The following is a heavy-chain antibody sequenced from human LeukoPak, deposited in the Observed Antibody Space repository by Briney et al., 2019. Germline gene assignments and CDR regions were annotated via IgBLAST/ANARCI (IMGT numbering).Heavy chain of an antibody. CDR1: GYTFTGYY. Sequence: ASVKVSCKASGYTFTGYYMHWVRQAPGQGLEWMGSINPNSGGTNYAQKFQGRVTMTRDTSISTAYMELSSLRSEDTAVYYCARSIPLWKELRRDWFDPWGQGTLVIVSS. CDR2: INPNSGGT. CDR3: ARSIPLWKELRRDWFDP. D-gene: IGHD3-10*01. V-gene: IGHV1-2*02. J-gene: IGHJ5*02.